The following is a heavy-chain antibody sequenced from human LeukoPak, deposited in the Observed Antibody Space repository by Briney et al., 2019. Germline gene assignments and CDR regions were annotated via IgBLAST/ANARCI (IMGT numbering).Heavy chain of an antibody. CDR3: ARDSNYGSEFDY. CDR1: GYTFTGYY. D-gene: IGHD1-7*01. CDR2: INPNSGGT. Sequence: ASVKVSCKASGYTFTGYYMHWVRQAPGQGLEWMGWINPNSGGTNYAQKLQGRVTMTRDTSISTAYMELSRLRSDDTAVYYCARDSNYGSEFDYWGQGTLVTVSS. V-gene: IGHV1-2*02. J-gene: IGHJ4*02.